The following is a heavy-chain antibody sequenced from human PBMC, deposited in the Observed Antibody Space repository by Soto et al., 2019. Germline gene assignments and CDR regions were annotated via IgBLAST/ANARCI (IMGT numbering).Heavy chain of an antibody. Sequence: EVQLLESGGGLVQPGGSLRLSCAASGFTFSSYAMSWVRQAPGKGLEWVSAISGSGGSTYYADSVKGRFIISRDNSKNTLYLQMNSLRAEDTAVYYCAKAPSYGDYGYGSYWGQGTLVTVSS. V-gene: IGHV3-23*01. CDR2: ISGSGGST. J-gene: IGHJ4*02. D-gene: IGHD4-17*01. CDR3: AKAPSYGDYGYGSY. CDR1: GFTFSSYA.